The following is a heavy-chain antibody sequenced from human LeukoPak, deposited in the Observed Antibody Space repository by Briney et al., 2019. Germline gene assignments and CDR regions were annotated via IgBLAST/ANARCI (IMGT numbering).Heavy chain of an antibody. CDR2: RYETGST. CDR3: ARHYRLNYYDSTALEY. D-gene: IGHD3-22*01. Sequence: SETLSLTCSIFGDSISKSAFYWGWIRQPPGKGLEWIGSRYETGSTFRNPSLKSRVTISVDTSENQFSLNLISVTAADTAVYFCARHYRLNYYDSTALEYWGQGILVTVSS. CDR1: GDSISKSAFY. V-gene: IGHV4-39*01. J-gene: IGHJ4*02.